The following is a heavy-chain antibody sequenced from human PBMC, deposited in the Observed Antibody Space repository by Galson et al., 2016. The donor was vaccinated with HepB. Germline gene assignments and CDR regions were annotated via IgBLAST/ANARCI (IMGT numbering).Heavy chain of an antibody. CDR3: ARDQTGITATGVDY. Sequence: SLRLSCAGSGFTFSDYYMSWIRQAPGKGLEWVSYISSSGRMIYYADSVKGRSTISRDNAKNSLYLQMNSLRAEDTAVYYCARDQTGITATGVDYWGQGTLVTVAS. V-gene: IGHV3-11*01. J-gene: IGHJ4*02. D-gene: IGHD6-13*01. CDR2: ISSSGRMI. CDR1: GFTFSDYY.